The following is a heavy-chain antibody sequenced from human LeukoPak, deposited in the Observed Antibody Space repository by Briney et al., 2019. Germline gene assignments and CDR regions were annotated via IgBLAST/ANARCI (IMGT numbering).Heavy chain of an antibody. Sequence: PGGSLRLSCAASGFTFSSYGMHWVRQAPGKGLEWVAVISYDGSNKYYADSVKGRFTISRDNSKNTLYLQMNSLRAEDTAVYYCASMYYYDSSGYDYWGQGTLVTVSS. J-gene: IGHJ4*02. CDR1: GFTFSSYG. CDR3: ASMYYYDSSGYDY. CDR2: ISYDGSNK. V-gene: IGHV3-30*03. D-gene: IGHD3-22*01.